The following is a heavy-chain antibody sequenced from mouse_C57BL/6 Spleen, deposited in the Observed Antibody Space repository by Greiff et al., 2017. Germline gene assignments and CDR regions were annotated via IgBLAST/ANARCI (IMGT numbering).Heavy chain of an antibody. CDR1: GYTFTSYW. D-gene: IGHD2-14*01. J-gene: IGHJ1*03. CDR3: ARDGVRRWYFDV. V-gene: IGHV1-53*01. Sequence: QVQLQQPGTELVKPGASVKLSCKASGYTFTSYWMHWVKQRPGQCLEWIGNINPSNGGTNYNEKFKSKATLTVDKSSSTAYMQLSSLTSEDSAVYYCARDGVRRWYFDVWGTGTTVTVSS. CDR2: INPSNGGT.